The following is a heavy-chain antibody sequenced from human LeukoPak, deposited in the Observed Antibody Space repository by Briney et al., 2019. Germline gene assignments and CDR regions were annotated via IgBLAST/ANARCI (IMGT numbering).Heavy chain of an antibody. J-gene: IGHJ4*02. V-gene: IGHV4-38-2*02. D-gene: IGHD6-19*01. CDR3: ACSSSGWFWNY. CDR1: GYSSRNDYY. CDR2: IYHSGST. Sequence: SETLSLTCTVSGYSSRNDYYWGWIRQPPGKGLEWIGSIYHSGSTYYQPSLKSRVTISIDTSKNQFSLKLSSVTAADTAVYYCACSSSGWFWNYWGQGTLVTVSS.